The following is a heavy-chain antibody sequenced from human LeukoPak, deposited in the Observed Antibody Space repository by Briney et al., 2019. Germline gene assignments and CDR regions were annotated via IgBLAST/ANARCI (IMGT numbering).Heavy chain of an antibody. CDR3: AKWGCSGGSCYPFDY. Sequence: GGSLRLSCAASGFTFSSYSMNWVRQAPGKGLEWVSAISGTGNRTYYADSVKGRFTISRDNSKNTLYLQMNSLRAEDTAVYYCAKWGCSGGSCYPFDYWGQGTLVTVSS. V-gene: IGHV3-23*01. CDR1: GFTFSSYS. D-gene: IGHD2-15*01. CDR2: ISGTGNRT. J-gene: IGHJ4*02.